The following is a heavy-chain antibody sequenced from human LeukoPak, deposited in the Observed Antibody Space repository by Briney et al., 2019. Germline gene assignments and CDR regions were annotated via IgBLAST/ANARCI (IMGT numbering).Heavy chain of an antibody. CDR3: ARLHYYGELRVWFDP. D-gene: IGHD4-17*01. CDR2: IKEDGSQK. J-gene: IGHJ5*02. V-gene: IGHV3-7*01. Sequence: PGGSLRLSCAASGFTFSTFSRSWLTWVRQAPGKGLECVANIKEDGSQKYYVDTVKGRFTISRDNARNSLYLQMNSVRAEDTAVYRCARLHYYGELRVWFDPWGQGTLVTVSS. CDR1: GFTFSTFSRSW.